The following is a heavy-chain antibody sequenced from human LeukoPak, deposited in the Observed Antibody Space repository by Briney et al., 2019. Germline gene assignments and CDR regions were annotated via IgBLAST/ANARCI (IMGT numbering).Heavy chain of an antibody. J-gene: IGHJ4*02. V-gene: IGHV3-33*01. CDR2: IWYDGSNK. Sequence: GGSLRLSCAASGFTFSSYGMHWVRQAPGKGLEWVAVIWYDGSNKYYADSVKGRFTISRDNSKNTLYLQMNSLRAEDTAVYYCAREGGGYDELVFDYWAREPWSPSPQ. CDR3: AREGGGYDELVFDY. CDR1: GFTFSSYG. D-gene: IGHD5-12*01.